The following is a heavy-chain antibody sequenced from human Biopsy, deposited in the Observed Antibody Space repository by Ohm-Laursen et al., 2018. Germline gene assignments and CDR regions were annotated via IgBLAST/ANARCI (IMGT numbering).Heavy chain of an antibody. CDR3: ARTPIAIFSAGLVYRHRRHLQGMDV. D-gene: IGHD6-13*01. CDR1: GFSLSARGMC. J-gene: IGHJ6*02. CDR2: IGWDDYK. Sequence: TQTLTLTVDFSGFSLSARGMCVSWIRQPPGKALEWLARIGWDDYKDYRVSLKDRLTISKATSENQVVLTMTNTDPADTGTYFCARTPIAIFSAGLVYRHRRHLQGMDVWGQDHGHRLL. V-gene: IGHV2-70*11.